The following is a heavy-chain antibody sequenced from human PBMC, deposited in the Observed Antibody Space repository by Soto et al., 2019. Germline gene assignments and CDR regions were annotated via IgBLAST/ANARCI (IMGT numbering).Heavy chain of an antibody. J-gene: IGHJ6*02. CDR3: PRSIRGPRKFNGMDV. CDR1: GFSITSPGMS. D-gene: IGHD1-20*01. V-gene: IGHV2-70*13. CDR2: IERDDDDK. Sequence: SGPTLVNPTETLTLTCTFSGFSITSPGMSVSWIRQPPGRALEWLALIERDDDDKYYSTSLKTRLTISKDTRKNQVVLTMANMDPADTATYYCPRSIRGPRKFNGMDVWGQGT.